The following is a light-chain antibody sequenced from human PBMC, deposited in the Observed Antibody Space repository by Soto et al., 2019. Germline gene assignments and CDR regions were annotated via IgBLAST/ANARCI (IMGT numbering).Light chain of an antibody. CDR2: GAS. J-gene: IGKJ1*01. Sequence: EIVLTQSPGTLSLSPGERATLSCRASQSVISTYLAWYQQKPGQAPRLLIYGASSRATGIPDRFSGSGSGTHFTLTISRLEPEDFAVYYCQQYRDSLGTFGQGTKVEIK. V-gene: IGKV3-20*01. CDR3: QQYRDSLGT. CDR1: QSVISTY.